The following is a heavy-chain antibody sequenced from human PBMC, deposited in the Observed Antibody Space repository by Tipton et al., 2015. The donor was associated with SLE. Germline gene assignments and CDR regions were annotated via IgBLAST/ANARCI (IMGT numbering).Heavy chain of an antibody. CDR3: ARHSGYFYFFDY. D-gene: IGHD5-12*01. CDR2: IYYSGST. CDR1: GDSISSYY. J-gene: IGHJ4*02. Sequence: TLSLTCSVSGDSISSYYWSWILQPPGKGLEWIGYIYYSGSTTYNPSLKSRVTISVDTSKNHFALKLSSVTAADTAVYYCARHSGYFYFFDYWGQGTLVTVSS. V-gene: IGHV4-59*01.